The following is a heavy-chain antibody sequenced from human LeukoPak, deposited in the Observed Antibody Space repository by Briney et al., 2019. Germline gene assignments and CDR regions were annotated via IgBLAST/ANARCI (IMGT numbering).Heavy chain of an antibody. J-gene: IGHJ4*02. Sequence: RGSLRLSSAASGFTFSSYAMSWDRQAPGKGLEWVSAISGSGGSTYYADSVKGRFTISRDNSKNTLYLQMNSLRAEDTAVYYCAKYRGGAAAATDYWGQGTLVTVSS. CDR2: ISGSGGST. CDR1: GFTFSSYA. D-gene: IGHD6-13*01. CDR3: AKYRGGAAAATDY. V-gene: IGHV3-23*01.